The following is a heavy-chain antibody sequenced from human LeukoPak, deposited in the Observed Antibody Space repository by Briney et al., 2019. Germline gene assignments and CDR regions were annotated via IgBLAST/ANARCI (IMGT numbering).Heavy chain of an antibody. CDR1: GGTFSSYA. Sequence: SVKVSCKASGGTFSSYAISWVRQAPGQGLEWMGGIIPIFGTANYAQKFQGRVTITADESTSTAYMELSSLRSEDTAVYYCATFDSSGSQFPYFDYWGQGNMLTVSS. J-gene: IGHJ4*02. CDR2: IIPIFGTA. D-gene: IGHD3-22*01. CDR3: ATFDSSGSQFPYFDY. V-gene: IGHV1-69*13.